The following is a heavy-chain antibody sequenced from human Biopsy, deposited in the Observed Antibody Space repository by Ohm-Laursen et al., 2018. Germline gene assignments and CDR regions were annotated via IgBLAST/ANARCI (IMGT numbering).Heavy chain of an antibody. CDR1: GFTLSYYS. D-gene: IGHD1-1*01. CDR3: ARDQRGPSLLEAKLTPNYFDY. CDR2: IRSGGDYM. J-gene: IGHJ4*02. V-gene: IGHV3-21*01. Sequence: GSLRLSGAASGFTLSYYSMTWVRQAPGKGLEWVSSIRSGGDYMFYADSVKGRFTISRDNAKNSLYLQMNSLRAEDTAVYYCARDQRGPSLLEAKLTPNYFDYWGRGSLVTVSS.